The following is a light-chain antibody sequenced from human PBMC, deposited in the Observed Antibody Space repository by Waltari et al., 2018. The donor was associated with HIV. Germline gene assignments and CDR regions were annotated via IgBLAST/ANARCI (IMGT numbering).Light chain of an antibody. CDR3: SSYTSSSTVV. CDR1: SSDVGGYNY. V-gene: IGLV2-14*03. Sequence: QSALTQPASVSGSPGQSITISCTGTSSDVGGYNYVSWYQQHPDKAPKPVIYDVINRPAGISNRCSVSKSGNTASLTISGLQAEDEADYYCSSYTSSSTVVFGGGTKLTVL. CDR2: DVI. J-gene: IGLJ2*01.